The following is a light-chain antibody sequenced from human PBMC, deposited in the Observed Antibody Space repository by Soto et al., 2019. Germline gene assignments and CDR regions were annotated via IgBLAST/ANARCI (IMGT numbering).Light chain of an antibody. CDR3: QQSYSDPPT. CDR2: AAS. CDR1: RSITTY. J-gene: IGKJ1*01. Sequence: DMPMNQSTYSLSASVGDRVPITCRASRSITTYLNWYQQKPGIAPKILIYAASSLQSGVPSRFSGSGSGTDFTLTISSLQPEDFATYYCQQSYSDPPTFGQGTKVDI. V-gene: IGKV1-39*01.